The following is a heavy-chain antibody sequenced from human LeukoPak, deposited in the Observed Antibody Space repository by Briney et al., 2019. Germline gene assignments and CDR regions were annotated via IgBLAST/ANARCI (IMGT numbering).Heavy chain of an antibody. CDR1: GYTFTGYY. CDR2: INPNSGGT. CDR3: ARGPPVVTYYYYYMDV. J-gene: IGHJ6*03. D-gene: IGHD4-23*01. V-gene: IGHV1-2*02. Sequence: ASVKVSCKASGYTFTGYYMHWVRQATGQGLEWMGWINPNSGGTNYAQKFQGRVTMTRDTSISTAYMELSRLRSDDTAVYYCARGPPVVTYYYYYMDVWGEGTTVTVSS.